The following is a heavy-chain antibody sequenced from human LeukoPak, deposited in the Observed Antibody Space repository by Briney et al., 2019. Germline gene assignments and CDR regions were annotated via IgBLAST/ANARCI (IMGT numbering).Heavy chain of an antibody. J-gene: IGHJ4*02. CDR1: GGSISSYY. Sequence: PSETLSLTCTVSGGSISSYYWSWIRQPAGKGLEWIGRIYTSGSTNYNPSLKSRVTMSVDTSKNQFSLKLSSVTAADTAVYYCARGEYYYDSSGYYSYLDYWGQGTLVTVSS. CDR2: IYTSGST. V-gene: IGHV4-4*07. CDR3: ARGEYYYDSSGYYSYLDY. D-gene: IGHD3-22*01.